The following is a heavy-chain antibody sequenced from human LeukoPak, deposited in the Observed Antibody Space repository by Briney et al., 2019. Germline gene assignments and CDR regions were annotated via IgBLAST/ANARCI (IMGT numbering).Heavy chain of an antibody. Sequence: PSETLSLTCAVYGGSFSGYYWSWIRQPPGKGLEWIGEINHSGSTNYNPSLKSRVTISVDTSKNQFSLKLSSVTAADTAVYYCARAGYYDRRVTFDYWGQGTLVTVSS. CDR1: GGSFSGYY. V-gene: IGHV4-34*01. D-gene: IGHD3-9*01. J-gene: IGHJ4*02. CDR3: ARAGYYDRRVTFDY. CDR2: INHSGST.